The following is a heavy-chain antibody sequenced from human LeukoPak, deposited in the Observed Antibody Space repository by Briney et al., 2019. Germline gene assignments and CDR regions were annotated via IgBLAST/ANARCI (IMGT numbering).Heavy chain of an antibody. V-gene: IGHV3-21*01. CDR3: ARDRSVVTSYYFGY. CDR2: ISSSSSYI. J-gene: IGHJ4*02. Sequence: GGSLRLSCAASGFTFSSYSMNWVRQAPGKGLEWVSSISSSSSYIYYADSVKGRFTISRDNAKNSLYLQMNSLRAEDTAVYYCARDRSVVTSYYFGYWGQGTLVTVSS. CDR1: GFTFSSYS. D-gene: IGHD4-23*01.